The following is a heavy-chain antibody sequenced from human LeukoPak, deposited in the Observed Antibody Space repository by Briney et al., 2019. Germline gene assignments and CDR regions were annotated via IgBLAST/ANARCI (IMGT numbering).Heavy chain of an antibody. Sequence: GGSLRLSCAASGFTFSSYEMNWVRQAPGKGLEWVSYISSSGSTIYYADSVKGRFTIPRDNAKNSLYLQMNSLRAEDTAVYYCASLAAATVVYWGQGTLVTVSS. J-gene: IGHJ4*02. D-gene: IGHD2-15*01. CDR2: ISSSGSTI. CDR1: GFTFSSYE. V-gene: IGHV3-48*03. CDR3: ASLAAATVVY.